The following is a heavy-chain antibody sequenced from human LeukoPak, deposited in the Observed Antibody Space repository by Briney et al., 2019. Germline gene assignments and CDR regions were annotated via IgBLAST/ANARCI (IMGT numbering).Heavy chain of an antibody. CDR3: ARDNRDYYGSGSYHDYFDY. Sequence: ASVKVSCKASGGTFSSYAISWVRQAPGQGLEWMGGIIPIFGTANYAQKFQGRVTITADESTSTAYMELSSLRSEDTAVYYCARDNRDYYGSGSYHDYFDYWGQGTLVTVSS. D-gene: IGHD3-10*01. CDR1: GGTFSSYA. V-gene: IGHV1-69*13. J-gene: IGHJ4*02. CDR2: IIPIFGTA.